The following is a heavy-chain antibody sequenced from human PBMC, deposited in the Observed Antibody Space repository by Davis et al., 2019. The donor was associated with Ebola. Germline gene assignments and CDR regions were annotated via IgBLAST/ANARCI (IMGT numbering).Heavy chain of an antibody. CDR1: GFTFDDYA. Sequence: PGGSLRLSCAASGFTFDDYAMHWVRQAPGKGLEWVSGISWNSGSIGYADSVKGRFTISRDNAKNSLYLQMNSLRAEDTAVYYCAIQLELRGYYYYMDVWGKGTTVTVSS. CDR3: AIQLELRGYYYYMDV. D-gene: IGHD1-7*01. J-gene: IGHJ6*03. CDR2: ISWNSGSI. V-gene: IGHV3-9*01.